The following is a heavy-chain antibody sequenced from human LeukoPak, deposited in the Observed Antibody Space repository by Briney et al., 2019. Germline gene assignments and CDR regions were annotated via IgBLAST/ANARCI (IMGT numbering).Heavy chain of an antibody. J-gene: IGHJ5*02. V-gene: IGHV4-59*01. D-gene: IGHD2-8*02. Sequence: SETLSLTCTVSGGSISSYYWSWIRQPPGKGLEWIGYIYYSGSTNYNPSLKSRVTISVDTFKNQFSLKLSSVTAADTAVYYCARRSTGGDWFDPWGQGTLVTVSS. CDR2: IYYSGST. CDR3: ARRSTGGDWFDP. CDR1: GGSISSYY.